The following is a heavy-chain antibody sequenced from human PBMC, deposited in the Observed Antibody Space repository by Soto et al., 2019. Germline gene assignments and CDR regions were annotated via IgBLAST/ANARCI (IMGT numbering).Heavy chain of an antibody. D-gene: IGHD3-9*01. CDR1: GGSISSSSYY. CDR3: ARHNAGGYDILTGYYNVLAGFDY. CDR2: IYYSGST. J-gene: IGHJ4*02. V-gene: IGHV4-39*01. Sequence: PSETLSLTCTVAGGSISSSSYYWGWIRQPPGRGLEWIGSIYYSGSTYYNPSLKSRVTISVDTSKNQFSPKLSSVTAADTAVYYCARHNAGGYDILTGYYNVLAGFDYWGQGTLVTVSS.